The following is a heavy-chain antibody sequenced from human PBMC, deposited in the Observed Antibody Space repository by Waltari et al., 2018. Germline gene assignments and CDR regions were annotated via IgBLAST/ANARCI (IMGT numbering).Heavy chain of an antibody. J-gene: IGHJ4*02. CDR2: INTNRGGT. V-gene: IGHV1-2*06. CDR3: ARGVRETDY. CDR1: GYTFTGYY. Sequence: QVQLVQSGAEVKKPGASVKVSGKASGYTFTGYYMHWVRQAPGQGLEWRGRINTNRGGTNYAQKFQGRVTMPRDTSISTAYMELSRLRSDDTAVYYCARGVRETDYWGQGTLVTVSS.